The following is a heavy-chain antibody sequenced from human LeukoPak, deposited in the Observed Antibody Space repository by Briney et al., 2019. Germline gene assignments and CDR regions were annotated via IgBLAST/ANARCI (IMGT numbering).Heavy chain of an antibody. Sequence: GRSLRLSCAASGFTFSSYGVHWVRQAPGKGLEWVAVIWYDGSNKYYADSVKGRFTISRDNSKNTLYLQMNSLRAEDTAVYYCAKEGYYGSGSYYFDYWGQGTLVTVSS. CDR2: IWYDGSNK. J-gene: IGHJ4*02. CDR3: AKEGYYGSGSYYFDY. V-gene: IGHV3-33*06. D-gene: IGHD3-10*01. CDR1: GFTFSSYG.